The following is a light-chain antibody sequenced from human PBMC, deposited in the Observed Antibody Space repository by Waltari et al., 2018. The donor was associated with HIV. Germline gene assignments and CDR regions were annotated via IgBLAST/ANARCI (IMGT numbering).Light chain of an antibody. J-gene: IGLJ3*02. Sequence: QVVLTQSPSASASLGASVKLTCTLSSGHTGYAIAWHQHQPEKRPPLLKRVNSDGSHIQGAVIPDRFSGSGSGAERSLTISSLQSDDEADYYCQTWRTGLHVVFGGGTKLTVL. V-gene: IGLV4-69*01. CDR3: QTWRTGLHVV. CDR2: VNSDGSH. CDR1: SGHTGYA.